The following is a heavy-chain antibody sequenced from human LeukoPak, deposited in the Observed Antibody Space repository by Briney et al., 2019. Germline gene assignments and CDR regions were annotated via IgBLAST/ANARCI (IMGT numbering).Heavy chain of an antibody. CDR2: ISGNNDNP. J-gene: IGHJ4*02. D-gene: IGHD2-2*01. CDR3: ARDGTSTDDY. V-gene: IGHV1-18*01. CDR1: GYXFSNFG. Sequence: ASVKVSCNTSGYXFSNFGINWVRQAPGQGLEWMAWISGNNDNPNYGQKFQGRFTVTTDSSTSTAYMELRNLRSDDTAVYYCARDGTSTDDYWGQGTLVTVSS.